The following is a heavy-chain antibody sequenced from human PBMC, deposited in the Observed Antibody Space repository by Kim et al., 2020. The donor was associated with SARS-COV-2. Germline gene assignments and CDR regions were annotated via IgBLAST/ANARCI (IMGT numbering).Heavy chain of an antibody. Sequence: GGSLRLSCEASGLTFSNAWMTWVRQAPGKRLEWVGRIQTESEGATDEYAAPGQGRFTISRDESRNTLYLDMKRLKTEDTDVYYCSLSDRGYCSKMTCSGGAFDIWGQGTMVTVSS. V-gene: IGHV3-15*01. J-gene: IGHJ3*02. CDR3: SLSDRGYCSKMTCSGGAFDI. D-gene: IGHD2-2*01. CDR2: IQTESEGATD. CDR1: GLTFSNAW.